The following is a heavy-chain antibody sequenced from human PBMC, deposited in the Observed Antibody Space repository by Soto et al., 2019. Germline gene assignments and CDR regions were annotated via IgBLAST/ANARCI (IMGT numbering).Heavy chain of an antibody. CDR2: IDPNDSQT. J-gene: IGHJ4*02. V-gene: IGHV5-10-1*01. Sequence: GKSLKISCKGSGYSFAGYWITWVRQKPGKGLEWIGRIDPNDSQTYYSPSFRGHVTISVTKSITTVFLQWSSLRASDTAMYYCARQIYDSDTGPNFQYYFDSWGQGTLVTVSS. D-gene: IGHD5-12*01. CDR3: ARQIYDSDTGPNFQYYFDS. CDR1: GYSFAGYW.